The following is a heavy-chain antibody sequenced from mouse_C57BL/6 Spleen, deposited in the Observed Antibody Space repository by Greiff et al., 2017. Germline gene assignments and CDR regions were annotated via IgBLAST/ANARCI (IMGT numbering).Heavy chain of an antibody. J-gene: IGHJ3*01. D-gene: IGHD2-1*01. CDR1: GFTFSDYG. Sequence: EVMLVESGGGLVKPGGSLKLSCAASGFTFSDYGMHWVRQAPEKGLEWVAYISSGSSTISYADTVKGRFTISRDNAKNTLFLQLTSLRSEDTAMYYCAIYGNYVPFAYWGQGTLVTVSA. CDR3: AIYGNYVPFAY. V-gene: IGHV5-17*01. CDR2: ISSGSSTI.